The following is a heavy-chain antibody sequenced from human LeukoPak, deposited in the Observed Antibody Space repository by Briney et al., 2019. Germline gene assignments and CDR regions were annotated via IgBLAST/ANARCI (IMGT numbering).Heavy chain of an antibody. Sequence: SETLSLTCTVSGGSITSYYWSWIRQPPGKGLEWIGSIYYSGSTNYNPSLKSRVTISVDTSKNQFSLKLSSVTAADTAVYYCARGGIYYYMDVWGKGTTVTISS. CDR2: IYYSGST. V-gene: IGHV4-59*01. CDR1: GGSITSYY. J-gene: IGHJ6*03. CDR3: ARGGIYYYMDV.